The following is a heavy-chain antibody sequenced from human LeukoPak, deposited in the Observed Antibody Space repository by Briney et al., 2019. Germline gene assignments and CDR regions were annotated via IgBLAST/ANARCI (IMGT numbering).Heavy chain of an antibody. J-gene: IGHJ4*02. CDR2: IYYSGST. Sequence: SETLSLTCTVSGGSISSYYWSWIRQPPGKGLEWIGYIYYSGSTNYNPSLKSRVTISVDTSKNQFSLKLSSVTAADTAVYYCARRKRDMVSFDYWGQGTLVTVSS. D-gene: IGHD3-10*01. CDR3: ARRKRDMVSFDY. CDR1: GGSISSYY. V-gene: IGHV4-59*01.